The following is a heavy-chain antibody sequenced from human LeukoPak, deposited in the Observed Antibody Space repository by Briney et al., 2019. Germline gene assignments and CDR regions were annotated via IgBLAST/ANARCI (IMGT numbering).Heavy chain of an antibody. CDR2: IYSSGNT. V-gene: IGHV4-39*01. J-gene: IGHJ4*02. CDR3: ARAYSGSYYYRQAYFDY. CDR1: GASISSSNYY. Sequence: SETLSLTCAVSGASISSSNYYWGWVRQSPGKGLEWIGNIYSSGNTYYNASLKSRDTMYIDTSKNQFSLKLSSVTAADTAMYYCARAYSGSYYYRQAYFDYWGQGTLVTVSS. D-gene: IGHD1-26*01.